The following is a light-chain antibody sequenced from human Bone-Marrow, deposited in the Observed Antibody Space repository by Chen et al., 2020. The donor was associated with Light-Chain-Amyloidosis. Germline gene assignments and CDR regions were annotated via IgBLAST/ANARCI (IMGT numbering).Light chain of an antibody. J-gene: IGKJ1*01. CDR2: GAS. CDR1: QTVNSNY. Sequence: EIVLTQSPGTLSLSPGESATLSCRASQTVNSNYLAWFQQKAGQAPRLLIYGASSRATDIPDRFSGSGSGTDFTLTINRLEPEDFAVYYCQQYGSSPWTFGQGTKVEIK. V-gene: IGKV3-20*01. CDR3: QQYGSSPWT.